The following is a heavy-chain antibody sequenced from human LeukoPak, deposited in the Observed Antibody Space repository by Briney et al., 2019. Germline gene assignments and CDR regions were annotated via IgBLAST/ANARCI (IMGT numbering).Heavy chain of an antibody. D-gene: IGHD3-10*01. CDR3: ARGPSITMVRGGQWYYYMDV. V-gene: IGHV1-46*01. CDR1: GYTFTSYY. Sequence: ASAKVSCKASGYTFTSYYMHWVRQAPGQGLEWMGIINPSGGSTNYAQKFQGRVTMTRDTSTNTVCMELSSLRSEDTAVYYCARGPSITMVRGGQWYYYMDVWGKGTTVTISS. CDR2: INPSGGST. J-gene: IGHJ6*03.